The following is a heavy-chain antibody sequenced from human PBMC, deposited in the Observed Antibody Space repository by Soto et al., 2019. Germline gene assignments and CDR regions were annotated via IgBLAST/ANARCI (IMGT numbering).Heavy chain of an antibody. CDR1: GFTFSSYS. V-gene: IGHV3-21*01. CDR2: ISSSSTYI. Sequence: EVQLVESGGGLVKPGGSLRLSCAASGFTFSSYSMQWVRQAPGKGLEWVSSISSSSTYIKYADSVKGRFTISRDNAKNSLYLQMHSLRAEDRAVYYCARGEGYFYWSAPRYCGQGTLVTVSS. CDR3: ARGEGYFYWSAPRY. J-gene: IGHJ4*02. D-gene: IGHD3-9*01.